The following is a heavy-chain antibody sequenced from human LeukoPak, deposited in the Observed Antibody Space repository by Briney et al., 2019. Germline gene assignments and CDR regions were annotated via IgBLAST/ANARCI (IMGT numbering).Heavy chain of an antibody. CDR1: GFTFSSYS. D-gene: IGHD2-15*01. Sequence: PGGSLSLSCAASGFTFSSYSMNWVRQAPGKGLEWVSYISSSSSTIYYADSVKGRFTISRDNAKNSLYLQMNSLRAEDTAVYYCGGGTGNCCGGCCGRYWGQGTLVNGSS. J-gene: IGHJ4*02. CDR2: ISSSSSTI. V-gene: IGHV3-48*01. CDR3: GGGTGNCCGGCCGRY.